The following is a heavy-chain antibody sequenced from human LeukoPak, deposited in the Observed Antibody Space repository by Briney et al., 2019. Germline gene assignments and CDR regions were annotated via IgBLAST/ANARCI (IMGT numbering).Heavy chain of an antibody. CDR2: INPSGSP. CDR1: GGSFSGYS. Sequence: SETLSLTCDVYGGSFSGYSWTWIRQPPGKGLEWIGEINPSGSPNYNPSLKSRVTISLDTSKTQFSLKLSSVTAADTAVYFCARAVEEISSSYFYYYHMDVWVKGPRSPSP. CDR3: ARAVEEISSSYFYYYHMDV. V-gene: IGHV4-34*01. D-gene: IGHD6-6*01. J-gene: IGHJ6*03.